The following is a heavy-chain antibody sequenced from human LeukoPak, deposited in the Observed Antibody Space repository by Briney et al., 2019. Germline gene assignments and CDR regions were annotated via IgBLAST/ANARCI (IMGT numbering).Heavy chain of an antibody. V-gene: IGHV4-39*07. CDR1: GASVSGSPYY. D-gene: IGHD3-10*01. Sequence: SETLSLTCTVSGASVSGSPYYWGWIRQPPGKGLEWIGSIYSSGSTYYNPSLKSRVTISVDTSKNQFSLKLSSVTAADTAVYYCARDRGYGSGSYSWFDPWGQGTLVTVSS. CDR2: IYSSGST. J-gene: IGHJ5*02. CDR3: ARDRGYGSGSYSWFDP.